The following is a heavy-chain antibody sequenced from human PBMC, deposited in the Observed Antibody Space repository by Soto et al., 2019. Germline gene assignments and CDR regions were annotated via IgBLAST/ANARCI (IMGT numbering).Heavy chain of an antibody. D-gene: IGHD6-19*01. CDR2: INPSDGST. Sequence: GASVKVACKASGYTVSSYYMHWVRQAPGQGLEWMGIINPSDGSTTYAQKFQGRVTMTRDTSTSTVYMELSSLKSEDTAVYFCARESAVAALDPWGQGTLVTVSS. CDR3: ARESAVAALDP. V-gene: IGHV1-46*01. CDR1: GYTVSSYY. J-gene: IGHJ5*02.